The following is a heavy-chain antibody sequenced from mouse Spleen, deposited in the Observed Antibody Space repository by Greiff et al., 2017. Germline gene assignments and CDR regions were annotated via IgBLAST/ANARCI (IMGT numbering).Heavy chain of an antibody. J-gene: IGHJ1*01. CDR2: IWSDGST. CDR1: GFSLTNYA. D-gene: IGHD2-14*01. V-gene: IGHV2-4-1*01. Sequence: QVQLKESGPGLVAPSQSLSITCTVSGFSLTNYAVHWVRQSPGKGLEWLGVIWSDGSTDYNAAFISRLSISKDNSKSQVFFKMNSLQADDTAIYYCARKEVRGSYWYFDVWGAGTTVTVSS. CDR3: ARKEVRGSYWYFDV.